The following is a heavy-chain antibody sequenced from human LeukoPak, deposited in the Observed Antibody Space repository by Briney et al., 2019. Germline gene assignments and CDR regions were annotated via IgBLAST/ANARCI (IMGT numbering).Heavy chain of an antibody. CDR1: GFTFSSYA. D-gene: IGHD4-17*01. V-gene: IGHV3-30*04. J-gene: IGHJ4*02. Sequence: GGSLRLSCAASGFTFSSYAVHWVRQAPGKGLEWVAVISYDGSNKYYADSVKGRFTISRDNSKNTLYLQMNSLRAEDTAVYYCARSSPFTVTNDYWGQGTLVTVSS. CDR3: ARSSPFTVTNDY. CDR2: ISYDGSNK.